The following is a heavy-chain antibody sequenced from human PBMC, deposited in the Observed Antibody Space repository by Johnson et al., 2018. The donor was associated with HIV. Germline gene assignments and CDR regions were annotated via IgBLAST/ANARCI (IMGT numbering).Heavy chain of an antibody. J-gene: IGHJ3*02. V-gene: IGHV3-30*04. CDR1: GFTFSSYA. CDR2: ISYDGSNK. Sequence: VQLVESGGGVVQPGRSLRLSCAASGFTFSSYAMHWVRQAPGKGLEWVAVISYDGSNKYYADSVKGRFTISRDNSKNTLYLQMNSLRAEDTAVYYCAGDQSSGPHDAFDIWGQGTMVTVSS. D-gene: IGHD3-22*01. CDR3: AGDQSSGPHDAFDI.